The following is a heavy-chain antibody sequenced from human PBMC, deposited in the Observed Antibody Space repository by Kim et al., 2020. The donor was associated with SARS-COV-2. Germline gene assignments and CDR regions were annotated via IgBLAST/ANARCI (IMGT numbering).Heavy chain of an antibody. V-gene: IGHV3-73*01. CDR1: GFTFSGSA. CDR2: IRSETNSYAT. Sequence: GGSLRLSCAASGFTFSGSAVHWVRQASGKGLEWVGRIRSETNSYATAFAASVKGRFTISRDDSKNTAYLQMNSRKTEDTAVYYCTSKRDDSSGYSVEWGQGTLVTVSS. J-gene: IGHJ4*02. CDR3: TSKRDDSSGYSVE. D-gene: IGHD3-22*01.